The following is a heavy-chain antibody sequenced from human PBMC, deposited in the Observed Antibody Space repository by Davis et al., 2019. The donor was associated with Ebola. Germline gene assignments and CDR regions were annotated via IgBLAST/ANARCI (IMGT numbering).Heavy chain of an antibody. D-gene: IGHD3-22*01. J-gene: IGHJ2*01. CDR2: IYHSGST. Sequence: GSLRLSCTVSGYSISSGYYWGWIRQPPGKGLEWIGSIYHSGSTYYNPSLKSRVTISVDKSKNQFSLKLRSVTAADTAVYYCARDYYDSSGYLWYFDLWGRGTLVTVSS. CDR3: ARDYYDSSGYLWYFDL. CDR1: GYSISSGYY. V-gene: IGHV4-38-2*02.